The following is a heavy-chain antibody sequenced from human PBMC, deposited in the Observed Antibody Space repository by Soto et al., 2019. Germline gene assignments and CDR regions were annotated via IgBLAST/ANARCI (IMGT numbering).Heavy chain of an antibody. CDR3: ARPDRGDYGDSYYFDY. D-gene: IGHD4-17*01. V-gene: IGHV4-39*01. J-gene: IGHJ4*02. Sequence: SETLSLTCTVSGGSVSSGSYYWSWIRQPPGKGLEWIGSIYYSGSTYYNPSLKSRVTISVDTSKNQFSLKLSSVTAADTAVYYCARPDRGDYGDSYYFDYWGQGTLVTVSS. CDR1: GGSVSSGSYY. CDR2: IYYSGST.